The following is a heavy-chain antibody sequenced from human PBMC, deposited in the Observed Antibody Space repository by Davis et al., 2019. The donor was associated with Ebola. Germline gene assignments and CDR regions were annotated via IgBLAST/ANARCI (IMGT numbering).Heavy chain of an antibody. V-gene: IGHV3-7*03. D-gene: IGHD1-26*01. Sequence: PSETLSLTCAASGFSFRVYWMSWVRQAPGKGLEWVATVNQDGSQTYYVPSVKGRFTMSRDDAKNSLYLQMNNLRVDDTAVYYRASNAWAGFDPWGQGTLVTV. CDR3: ASNAWAGFDP. CDR2: VNQDGSQT. J-gene: IGHJ5*02. CDR1: GFSFRVYW.